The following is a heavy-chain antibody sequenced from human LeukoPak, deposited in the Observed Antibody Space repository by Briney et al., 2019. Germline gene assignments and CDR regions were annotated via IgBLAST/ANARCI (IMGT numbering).Heavy chain of an antibody. Sequence: PSETLSLTCSVSGASISSHYWSWVRQPPGKGLEWIGCIYYTGSPNYNPSLKSRVTMSVDTLKKQFSLRVSSVTAADTAVYYCSRFEHQLIECAIAYSDYYYMDVWGKGTTVTVSS. J-gene: IGHJ6*03. V-gene: IGHV4-59*11. CDR1: GASISSHY. D-gene: IGHD6-13*01. CDR3: SRFEHQLIECAIAYSDYYYMDV. CDR2: IYYTGSP.